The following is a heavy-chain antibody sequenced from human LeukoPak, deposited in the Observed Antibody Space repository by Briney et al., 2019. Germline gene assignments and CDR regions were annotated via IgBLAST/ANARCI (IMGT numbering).Heavy chain of an antibody. V-gene: IGHV4-34*01. J-gene: IGHJ4*02. CDR2: INHSGST. Sequence: SETLSLTCAVYGGSFSGYYWGWIRQPPGKGLEWIGEINHSGSTNYNPSLKSRVTISVDTSKNQFSLKLSSVTAADTAVYYCARSTSGVVFGSWGQGTLVTVSS. D-gene: IGHD2-21*01. CDR1: GGSFSGYY. CDR3: ARSTSGVVFGS.